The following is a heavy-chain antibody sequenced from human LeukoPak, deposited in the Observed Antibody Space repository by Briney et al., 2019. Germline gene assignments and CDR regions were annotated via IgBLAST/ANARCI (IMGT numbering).Heavy chain of an antibody. CDR3: ASNYYMDV. CDR2: ISPSGST. V-gene: IGHV4-4*07. CDR1: GGSFSSNH. J-gene: IGHJ6*03. Sequence: SETLSLTCTVSGGSFSSNHWSWIRQPAGKGLEWIGRISPSGSTNYNPSLKSRVTMLINTSKTQVSLKVISVTAADTAVYYCASNYYMDVWGKGTTVTVSS.